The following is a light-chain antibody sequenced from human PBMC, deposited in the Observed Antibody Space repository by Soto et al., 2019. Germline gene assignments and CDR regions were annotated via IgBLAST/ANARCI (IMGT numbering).Light chain of an antibody. CDR1: QSVNSNY. J-gene: IGKJ4*01. CDR3: QQYGSSPVT. Sequence: EIVLTQSPGTLSLSPGERATLSCRASQSVNSNYLAWYQQKPGQAPRLLISGASSRATGIPDRFSGSGSGTDFTLTISRLEPEDFAVYYWQQYGSSPVTFGGGTKVEIK. V-gene: IGKV3-20*01. CDR2: GAS.